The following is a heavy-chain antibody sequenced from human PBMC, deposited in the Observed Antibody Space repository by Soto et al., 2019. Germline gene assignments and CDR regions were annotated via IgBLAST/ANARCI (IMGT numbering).Heavy chain of an antibody. CDR1: GFSFYSYS. CDR3: ARVVGTIFGVVAPFDY. V-gene: IGHV3-21*01. J-gene: IGHJ4*02. CDR2: ISSSSSYI. Sequence: GGSLRLSCAASGFSFYSYSMNWVRQAPGKGLEWVSSISSSSSYIYYADSVKGRFTISRDNAKNSLYLQMNSLRAEDTAVYYCARVVGTIFGVVAPFDYWGQGTLVTVSS. D-gene: IGHD3-3*01.